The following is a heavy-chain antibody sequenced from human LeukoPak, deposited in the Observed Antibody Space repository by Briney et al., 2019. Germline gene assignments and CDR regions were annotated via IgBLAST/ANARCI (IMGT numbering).Heavy chain of an antibody. CDR1: GFSVGTKY. CDR2: LYSGADT. CDR3: ARVGDHYHWYFDL. V-gene: IGHV3-53*01. J-gene: IGHJ2*01. D-gene: IGHD3-10*01. Sequence: PGGPLTLSCEASGFSVGTKYMNGVRQAPGKGVEWLSILYSGADTYYADSVKGRFTISRDSSKNTLFLHMNGLRTDDTAIYYCARVGDHYHWYFDLWGRGTRVSVSS.